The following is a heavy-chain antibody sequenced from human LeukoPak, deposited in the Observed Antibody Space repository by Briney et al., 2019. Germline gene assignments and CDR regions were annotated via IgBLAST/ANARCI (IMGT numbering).Heavy chain of an antibody. CDR1: GDSVSSNTAG. CDR2: TYYKAKWYN. J-gene: IGHJ4*02. Sequence: SQTLSLTCALSGDSVSSNTAGSSWIRQSPSRCLEWLGRTYYKAKWYNDYAVSVKSRITINPDTSKNQFSLRLNSVTPEGTAMYYCARQYVGAFDCWGGGALVTVCS. CDR3: ARQYVGAFDC. D-gene: IGHD1-26*01. V-gene: IGHV6-1*01.